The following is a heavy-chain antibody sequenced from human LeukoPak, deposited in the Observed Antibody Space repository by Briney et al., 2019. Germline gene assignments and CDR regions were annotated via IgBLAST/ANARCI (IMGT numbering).Heavy chain of an antibody. D-gene: IGHD6-13*01. CDR2: ISYDGSNK. J-gene: IGHJ6*04. V-gene: IGHV3-30*18. Sequence: GGSLRLSCAASGFTFSSYGMHWVRQAPGKGLEWVAVISYDGSNKYYADSVKGRFTISRDNSKNTPYLQMNSLRAEDTAVYYCAKATGYSSRIYYYYGMDVWGKGTTVTVSS. CDR1: GFTFSSYG. CDR3: AKATGYSSRIYYYYGMDV.